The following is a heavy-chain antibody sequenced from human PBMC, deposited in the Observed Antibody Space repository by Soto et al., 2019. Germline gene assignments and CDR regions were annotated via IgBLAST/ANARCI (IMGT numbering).Heavy chain of an antibody. CDR1: GGSISSSSYY. V-gene: IGHV4-39*01. D-gene: IGHD1-26*01. Sequence: SETLSLTCTVSGGSISSSSYYWGWIRQPPGKGLEWIGSIYYSGSTYYNPSLKSRVTISVDTSKNQFSLKLSSVTAADTAVYYCARQPPLYRNRLLSWFDPWGQGTLVTVSS. CDR2: IYYSGST. J-gene: IGHJ5*02. CDR3: ARQPPLYRNRLLSWFDP.